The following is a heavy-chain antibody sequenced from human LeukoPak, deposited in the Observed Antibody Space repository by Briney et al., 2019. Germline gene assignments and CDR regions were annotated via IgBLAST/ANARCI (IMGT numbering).Heavy chain of an antibody. CDR3: AKDLKITVVRGFDY. J-gene: IGHJ4*02. CDR1: GFTFSRYA. D-gene: IGHD3-10*01. Sequence: GVSLRLSCAASGFTFSRYAMSGVPDAPGKALVWVSAISGSGCSTYHADSVKGRFTLSRDKSKNTLYLQMNSLRAEDTAVYYCAKDLKITVVRGFDYWGQGNLVTVSS. V-gene: IGHV3-23*01. CDR2: ISGSGCST.